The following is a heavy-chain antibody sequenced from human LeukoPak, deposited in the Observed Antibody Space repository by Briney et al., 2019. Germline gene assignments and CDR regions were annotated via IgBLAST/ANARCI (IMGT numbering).Heavy chain of an antibody. V-gene: IGHV3-23*01. CDR2: ISGRGASK. CDR3: ARDRHYYDSSGYYSAFDI. Sequence: GGSLRLSCAVSGLTFNNYAMSWVRQAPGKGLEWGSGISGRGASKYYADSVKGRFTISRDNSKNTLYLQMNSLRAEDTAVYYCARDRHYYDSSGYYSAFDIWGQGTMVTVSS. J-gene: IGHJ3*02. CDR1: GLTFNNYA. D-gene: IGHD3-22*01.